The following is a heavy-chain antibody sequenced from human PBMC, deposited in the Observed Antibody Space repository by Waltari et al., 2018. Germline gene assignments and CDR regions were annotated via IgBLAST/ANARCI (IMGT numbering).Heavy chain of an antibody. V-gene: IGHV4-39*01. CDR3: ARVLTTVTISVDY. CDR2: IYYSGST. J-gene: IGHJ4*03. Sequence: QLQLQESGPGLVKPSETLSLTCTVSGGSISSSSYYWGWIRQPPGKGLEWIGSIYYSGSTYYNPSLKSRVTISVDTSKNQFSLKLSSVTAADTAVYYCARVLTTVTISVDYWGQGTTVTVSS. D-gene: IGHD4-17*01. CDR1: GGSISSSSYY.